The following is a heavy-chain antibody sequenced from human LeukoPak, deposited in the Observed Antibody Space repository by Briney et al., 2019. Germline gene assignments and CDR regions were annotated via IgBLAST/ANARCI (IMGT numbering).Heavy chain of an antibody. Sequence: SETLSLTCAVYGGSFSGYYWSWIRQPPGKGLEWIGEINHSGSTNYNPSLKSRVTISVDTSKNQFSLKLSSVTAADTAVYYCARRDGFDDRFDPWGEGTLVTVSS. CDR1: GGSFSGYY. D-gene: IGHD3-10*01. V-gene: IGHV4-34*01. CDR3: ARRDGFDDRFDP. CDR2: INHSGST. J-gene: IGHJ5*02.